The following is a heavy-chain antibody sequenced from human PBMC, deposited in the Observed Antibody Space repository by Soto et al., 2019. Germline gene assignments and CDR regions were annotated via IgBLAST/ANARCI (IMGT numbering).Heavy chain of an antibody. V-gene: IGHV1-69*01. CDR3: AKRPTQELIPTKHQHGAGFNL. CDR2: ITPIYGRT. J-gene: IGHJ5*02. D-gene: IGHD1-1*01. Sequence: QVQLVQYGAEVNEPGASVKVSCKASVGTFNSYTITWVRQSSGQGLEWMGGITPIYGRTNYAQKFQDSVTITADESKHTAYIELRNLYADDTSVYFCAKRPTQELIPTKHQHGAGFNLWGEGALVTVSS. CDR1: VGTFNSYT.